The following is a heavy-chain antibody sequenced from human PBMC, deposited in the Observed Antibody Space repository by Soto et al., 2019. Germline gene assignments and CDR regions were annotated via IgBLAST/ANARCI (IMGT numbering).Heavy chain of an antibody. J-gene: IGHJ5*02. CDR3: ARDRASYGSGSYRPLGPRNWFDP. CDR2: ISSSSSTI. D-gene: IGHD3-10*01. V-gene: IGHV3-48*01. CDR1: GFTLSSYS. Sequence: PGGSLRLSCAASGFTLSSYSMNWVRQAPGKWLEWVSYISSSSSTIYYADSVKGRFTISRDNAKNSLYLQMNSLRAEDTAVYYCARDRASYGSGSYRPLGPRNWFDPWGQGTLVTVSS.